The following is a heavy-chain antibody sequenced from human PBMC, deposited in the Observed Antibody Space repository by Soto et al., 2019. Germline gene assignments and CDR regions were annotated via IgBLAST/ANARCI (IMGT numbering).Heavy chain of an antibody. CDR2: ISSSSSYT. CDR3: ARDSRAGYYDFWRIHKRYWYFDL. J-gene: IGHJ2*01. CDR1: GFTFSDYY. Sequence: QVQLVESGGGLVKPGGSLRLSCAASGFTFSDYYMSWIRQAPGKGLEWVSYISSSSSYTNYADSVKGRFTISRDNAKNSLYLQMNSLRAEDTAVYYCARDSRAGYYDFWRIHKRYWYFDLWGRGTLVTVSS. V-gene: IGHV3-11*06. D-gene: IGHD3-3*01.